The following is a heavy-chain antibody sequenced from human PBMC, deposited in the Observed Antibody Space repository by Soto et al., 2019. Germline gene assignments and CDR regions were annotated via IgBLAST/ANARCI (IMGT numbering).Heavy chain of an antibody. CDR2: ISYDGSNK. Sequence: QVQLVESGGGVVQPGRSLRLSCAASGFTFSSYAMHWVRQAPGKGLEWVAVISYDGSNKYYADSVKGRFTISRDNSKNTLYLQMNSLRAEDTAVYYCARDRQVGAKTAFPSYWGQGTLVTVSS. CDR3: ARDRQVGAKTAFPSY. D-gene: IGHD1-26*01. J-gene: IGHJ4*02. V-gene: IGHV3-30-3*01. CDR1: GFTFSSYA.